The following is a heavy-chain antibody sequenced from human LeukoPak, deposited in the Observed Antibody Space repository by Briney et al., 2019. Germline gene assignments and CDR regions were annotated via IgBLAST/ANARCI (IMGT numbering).Heavy chain of an antibody. Sequence: PSETLSLTCAVYGGSFSGYYWSWIRQPPGKGLEWIGEINHSGSANYNPSLKSRVTISVDTSKNQFSLKLSSVTAADTAVYYCARSEGDSGYFMGIDYWGQGTPVTVSS. CDR2: INHSGSA. D-gene: IGHD3-22*01. CDR1: GGSFSGYY. V-gene: IGHV4-34*01. CDR3: ARSEGDSGYFMGIDY. J-gene: IGHJ4*02.